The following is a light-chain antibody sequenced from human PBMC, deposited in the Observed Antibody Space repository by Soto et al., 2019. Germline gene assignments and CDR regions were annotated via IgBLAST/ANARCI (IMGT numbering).Light chain of an antibody. CDR3: QQYGSSHST. V-gene: IGKV3-20*01. CDR1: QSVSSSY. CDR2: GAS. Sequence: EIVLTQSPGTLSLSPGERATLSCRASQSVSSSYLAWYQQKPGQAPRLLIYGASSRATGIPDGFSGSGSGTDFTFAVSRLEPEDFAVYYCQQYGSSHSTFGQGTKVESK. J-gene: IGKJ1*01.